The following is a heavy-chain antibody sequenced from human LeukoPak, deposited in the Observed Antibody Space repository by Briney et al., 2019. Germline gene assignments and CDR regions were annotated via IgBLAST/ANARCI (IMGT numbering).Heavy chain of an antibody. Sequence: PGGSLRLSCAASGFTFSSYAMHWVRQAPGKGLEWVVVISYDGSNKYYADSVKGRFTISRDNSKNTLYLQMNSLRAEDTAVYYCARDAAPGYYYDSSGYPDYWGQGTLVTVSS. CDR1: GFTFSSYA. CDR3: ARDAAPGYYYDSSGYPDY. CDR2: ISYDGSNK. V-gene: IGHV3-30-3*01. J-gene: IGHJ4*02. D-gene: IGHD3-22*01.